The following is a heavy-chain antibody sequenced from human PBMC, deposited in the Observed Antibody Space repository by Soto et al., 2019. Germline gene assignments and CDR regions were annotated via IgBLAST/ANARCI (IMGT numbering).Heavy chain of an antibody. CDR3: ARDDGLAYCGGDCYS. J-gene: IGHJ4*02. V-gene: IGHV1-69*02. Sequence: QVQLVQSGAEVKKPGSSVKVSCKASGGTFSSYTISWVRQAPGQGLEWMGRIIPILGIANYAQKFQGRVTIPAAKSTGAAYMGLRSLRSEATAVYYCARDDGLAYCGGDCYSWGQGTLVTVSS. CDR2: IIPILGIA. CDR1: GGTFSSYT. D-gene: IGHD2-21*02.